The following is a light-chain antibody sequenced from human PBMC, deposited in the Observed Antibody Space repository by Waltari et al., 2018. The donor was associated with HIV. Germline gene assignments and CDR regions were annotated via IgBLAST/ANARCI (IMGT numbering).Light chain of an antibody. CDR3: SSYTSSSTPYV. V-gene: IGLV2-14*03. CDR1: SSAVGGYNT. CDR2: DVS. Sequence: QSALTQPASVSGSPGQSITISCTGTSSAVGGYNTVSWYQQHPGKAPKLMIYDVSNRPSGVSNRFSGSKSGNTASLTISGLQAEDEADYYCSSYTSSSTPYVFGTGTKVTVL. J-gene: IGLJ1*01.